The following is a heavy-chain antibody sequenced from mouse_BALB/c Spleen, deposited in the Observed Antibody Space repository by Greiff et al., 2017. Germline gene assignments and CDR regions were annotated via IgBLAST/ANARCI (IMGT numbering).Heavy chain of an antibody. CDR3: ALTTGGYFDV. J-gene: IGHJ1*01. CDR2: INPSTGYT. Sequence: VKLQESGAELAKPGASVKMSCKASGYTFTSYWMHWVKQRPGQGLEWIGYINPSTGYTEYNQKFKDKATLTADKSSSTAYMQLSSLTSEDSAVYYCALTTGGYFDVWGAGTTVTVSS. CDR1: GYTFTSYW. V-gene: IGHV1-7*01. D-gene: IGHD1-1*01.